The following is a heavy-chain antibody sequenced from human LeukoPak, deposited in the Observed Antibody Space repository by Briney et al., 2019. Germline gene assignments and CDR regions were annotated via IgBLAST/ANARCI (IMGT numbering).Heavy chain of an antibody. CDR1: GGSVSSGNYY. D-gene: IGHD1-26*01. Sequence: SETLSLTCSVSGGSVSSGNYYWSWIRQPPGKGLEWVGCIFYTGTTSYNPSLKSRVTMSVDTSKNQFSLKLSSVTAADTAVYYCARDQYSGSLDYWGQGTLVTVSS. CDR3: ARDQYSGSLDY. J-gene: IGHJ4*02. CDR2: IFYTGTT. V-gene: IGHV4-61*01.